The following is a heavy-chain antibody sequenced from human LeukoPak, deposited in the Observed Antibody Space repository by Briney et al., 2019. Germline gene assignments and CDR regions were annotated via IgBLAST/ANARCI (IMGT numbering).Heavy chain of an antibody. J-gene: IGHJ3*02. D-gene: IGHD6-19*01. CDR1: GYSISSGCY. V-gene: IGHV4-38-2*02. CDR2: IYHNGST. CDR3: ASSYKIAVPRRGAFDI. Sequence: SETLSLTCTVSGYSISSGCYWGWIRQPPGKGLEWIGSIYHNGSTYYNPSLKSRVTISVDTSKNQFSLKLSSVTAADTAVYYCASSYKIAVPRRGAFDIWGQGTMVTVSS.